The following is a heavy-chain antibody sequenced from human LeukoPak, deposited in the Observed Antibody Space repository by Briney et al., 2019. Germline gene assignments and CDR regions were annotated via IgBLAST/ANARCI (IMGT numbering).Heavy chain of an antibody. CDR3: ARGKYGDHDPFDI. D-gene: IGHD4-17*01. J-gene: IGHJ3*02. CDR2: ISSSSSYI. Sequence: GGSLGLSCAASGFTFSSYSMNWVRQAPGKGLEWVSSISSSSSYIYYADSVKGRFTISRDNAKNSLYLQMNSLRAEDTAVYYCARGKYGDHDPFDIWGQGTMVTVSS. CDR1: GFTFSSYS. V-gene: IGHV3-21*01.